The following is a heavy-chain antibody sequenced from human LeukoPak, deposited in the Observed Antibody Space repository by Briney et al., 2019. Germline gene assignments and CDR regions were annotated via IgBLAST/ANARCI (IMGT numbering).Heavy chain of an antibody. CDR3: ARERLGYCSSASCHI. CDR2: SYYSGST. D-gene: IGHD2-2*01. CDR1: GGSISSGGYY. J-gene: IGHJ4*02. Sequence: SETLSLTCTVSGGSISSGGYYWSWIRQYPGKGLEWIAYSYYSGSTYYNPSLKSRVTTSIDTSKNQFSLKLSSVTAADTAVYYCARERLGYCSSASCHIWGQGTLVTVSS. V-gene: IGHV4-31*03.